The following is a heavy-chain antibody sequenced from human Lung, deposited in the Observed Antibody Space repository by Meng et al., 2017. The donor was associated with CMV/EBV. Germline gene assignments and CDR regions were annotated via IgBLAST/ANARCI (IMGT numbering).Heavy chain of an antibody. Sequence: GESXKISCAASGLTVSGNDMTWVRQAPGKGLEWVSLIHRDGNTYYGDSVKGRFTSSRDNSMNTLYLQMNSLKTEDTAVYYCATFKQQPVGGTYWYSDLWGRGTRVTGAS. CDR3: ATFKQQPVGGTYWYSDL. CDR2: IHRDGNT. D-gene: IGHD6-13*01. J-gene: IGHJ2*01. V-gene: IGHV3-66*02. CDR1: GLTVSGND.